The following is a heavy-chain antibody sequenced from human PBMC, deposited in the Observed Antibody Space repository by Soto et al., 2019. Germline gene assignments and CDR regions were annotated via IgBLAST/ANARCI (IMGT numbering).Heavy chain of an antibody. CDR1: GFTFSSYA. J-gene: IGHJ5*02. D-gene: IGHD6-6*01. CDR2: ISGSGGST. CDR3: AKSSTGMYSSSPNNWFDP. Sequence: RLSCAASGFTFSSYAMSWVRQAPGKGLEWVSAISGSGGSTYYADSVKGRFTISRDNSKNTLYLQMNSLRAEDTAVYYCAKSSTGMYSSSPNNWFDPWCKGTLVTVS. V-gene: IGHV3-23*01.